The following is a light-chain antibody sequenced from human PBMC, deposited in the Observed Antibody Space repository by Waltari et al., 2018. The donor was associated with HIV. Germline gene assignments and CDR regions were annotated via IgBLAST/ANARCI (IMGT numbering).Light chain of an antibody. Sequence: QSVLTQPPSESATPGQRVTLSCSGGSSNTGSNYVYWYQQIPGTAPKLLIYRNNQRPSRVPDRFSGSKSGTSASLAISGLQSEDEADYYCAAWDDSLNSFVFGTGTRVTVL. CDR3: AAWDDSLNSFV. CDR2: RNN. CDR1: SSNTGSNY. J-gene: IGLJ1*01. V-gene: IGLV1-47*01.